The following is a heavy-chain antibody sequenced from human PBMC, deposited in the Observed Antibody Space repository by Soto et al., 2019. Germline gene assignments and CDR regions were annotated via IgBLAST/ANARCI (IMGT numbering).Heavy chain of an antibody. CDR2: IWYDGSDK. J-gene: IGHJ6*02. CDR3: ARGKRGYSGYGHYYYYGMDV. CDR1: GFTFSSYG. D-gene: IGHD5-12*01. Sequence: GGSLRLSCAASGFTFSSYGVHWVRQAPGKGLEWVAVIWYDGSDKYYADSVKGRFTISRDNSKNTLYLQMNSLRAEDTAVYYCARGKRGYSGYGHYYYYGMDVWGQGTTVTVSS. V-gene: IGHV3-33*01.